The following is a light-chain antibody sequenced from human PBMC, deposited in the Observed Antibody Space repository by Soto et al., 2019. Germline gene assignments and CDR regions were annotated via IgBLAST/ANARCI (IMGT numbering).Light chain of an antibody. CDR3: ASWDDSLNAWV. Sequence: QSVLTQPPSASGTPGQRVIISCSGSNSNIGSNTVNWYQQLPGTAPKLLIYGNNQRPSGVPDRLSGSKSGPSASLAISGLQSEDEADYYCASWDDSLNAWVFGGGTKLTVL. J-gene: IGLJ3*02. CDR1: NSNIGSNT. CDR2: GNN. V-gene: IGLV1-44*01.